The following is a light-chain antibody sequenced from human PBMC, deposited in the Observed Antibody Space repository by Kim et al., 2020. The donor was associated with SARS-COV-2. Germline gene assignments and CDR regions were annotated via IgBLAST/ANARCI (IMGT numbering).Light chain of an antibody. CDR1: TSNIGSNS. CDR3: ASWDDRLKGWV. J-gene: IGLJ3*02. Sequence: QSVLTQPPSASGTPGQSVTISCSGSTSNIGSNSINWYQQHPGTAPKLLIYNDSRRPSGVPDRVSGSESGTSASLAISGLQSEDEADYYCASWDDRLKGWVFGGGTRLTFL. CDR2: NDS. V-gene: IGLV1-44*01.